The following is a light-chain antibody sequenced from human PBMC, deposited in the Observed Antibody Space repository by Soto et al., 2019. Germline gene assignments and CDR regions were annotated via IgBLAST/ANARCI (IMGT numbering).Light chain of an antibody. Sequence: EIVLTQSPGTLSLSPGERATLSCRASRSVSSRYLAWYQQKPGQAPRLLFYGASNRATGIPDRFSGTGSGTDFTLTISRLEPEDFAVYYCQQYGSSPYTFGLGTKVDIK. V-gene: IGKV3-20*01. CDR2: GAS. J-gene: IGKJ2*01. CDR1: RSVSSRY. CDR3: QQYGSSPYT.